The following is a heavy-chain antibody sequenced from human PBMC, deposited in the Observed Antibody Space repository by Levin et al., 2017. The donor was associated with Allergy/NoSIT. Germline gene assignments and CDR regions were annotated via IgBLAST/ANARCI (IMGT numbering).Heavy chain of an antibody. CDR2: ISESGVRT. J-gene: IGHJ4*02. D-gene: IGHD3-3*01. CDR1: GFSFNNFA. Sequence: GESLKISCAASGFSFNNFAMNWVRQAPGKGMEWVSGISESGVRTFYADSVKGRFTISRDNSKNTLNLQMSRLRVEDTAVYYCAKKHEDFDFWSGSRAFDYWGQGTLVTVSS. V-gene: IGHV3-23*01. CDR3: AKKHEDFDFWSGSRAFDY.